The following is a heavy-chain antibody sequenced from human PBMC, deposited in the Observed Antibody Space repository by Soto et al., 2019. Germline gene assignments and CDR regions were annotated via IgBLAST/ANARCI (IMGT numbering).Heavy chain of an antibody. CDR3: ARGVGRGYTAMVPLDYYYYGMDV. J-gene: IGHJ6*02. CDR1: GDTFSRNT. V-gene: IGHV1-69*02. CDR2: IIPILGIA. Sequence: SVKVSCKASGDTFSRNTITWVRQAPGQGLEWMGRIIPILGIANYAQKFQGRVTITADKSTSTAYMELSSLRSEDTAVYYCARGVGRGYTAMVPLDYYYYGMDVWGQGTTVTVSS. D-gene: IGHD5-18*01.